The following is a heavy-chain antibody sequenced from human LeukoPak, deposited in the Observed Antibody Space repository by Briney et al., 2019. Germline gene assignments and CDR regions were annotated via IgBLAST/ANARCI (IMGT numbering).Heavy chain of an antibody. V-gene: IGHV5-51*01. J-gene: IGHJ5*02. CDR2: IYPGDSDT. D-gene: IGHD2-21*02. CDR3: ARLCGGDCYSQAALDP. CDR1: GYSFTSYW. Sequence: GESLKISCKGSGYSFTSYWIGWVRQMPGKGLECMGIIYPGDSDTIYSPSLQGQVTISADRSSSTAYLHWNNLKASDTATYYCARLCGGDCYSQAALDPWGQGTLVTVSS.